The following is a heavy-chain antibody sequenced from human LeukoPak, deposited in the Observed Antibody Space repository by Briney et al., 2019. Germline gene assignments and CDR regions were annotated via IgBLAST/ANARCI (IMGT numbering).Heavy chain of an antibody. CDR2: INPNSGGP. CDR1: GYTFTGYY. D-gene: IGHD3-16*01. V-gene: IGHV1-2*02. J-gene: IGHJ5*02. CDR3: ARDVSAGGTYWFEP. Sequence: VASVKVSCKASGYTFTGYYIHWVRQAPGQGLEWMGWINPNSGGPNYAQKFQGRVTMTRDTSISTGYMEMSRLRSDDTAVYYCARDVSAGGTYWFEPSGQGRLVTVSS.